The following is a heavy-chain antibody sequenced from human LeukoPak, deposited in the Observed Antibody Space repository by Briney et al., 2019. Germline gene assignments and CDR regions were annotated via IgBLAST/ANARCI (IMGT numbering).Heavy chain of an antibody. Sequence: GGSLRLSCAASGFTFSSYSMNWVRQAPGKGLEWVSSISSSSSYIYYADSVKGRFTIPRDNAKNSLYLQMNSLRAEDTAVYYCARDADYGGLVQYWGQGTLVTVSS. CDR2: ISSSSSYI. CDR3: ARDADYGGLVQY. J-gene: IGHJ4*02. V-gene: IGHV3-21*01. CDR1: GFTFSSYS. D-gene: IGHD4-23*01.